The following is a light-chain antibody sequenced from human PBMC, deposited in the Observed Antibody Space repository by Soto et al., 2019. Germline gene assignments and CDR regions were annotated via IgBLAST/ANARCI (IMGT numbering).Light chain of an antibody. CDR3: QQRSNWPWT. CDR1: PSVGSS. V-gene: IGKV3-11*01. J-gene: IGKJ1*01. CDR2: DAS. Sequence: EIVLTQSPVTLSLSPGERATLSCRASPSVGSSLAWYQQKPGQAPRLLIYDASNRATGIPARFSGSGSGTDFTLTTSSLEPEDFAVYYCQQRSNWPWTFGQGTKVEVK.